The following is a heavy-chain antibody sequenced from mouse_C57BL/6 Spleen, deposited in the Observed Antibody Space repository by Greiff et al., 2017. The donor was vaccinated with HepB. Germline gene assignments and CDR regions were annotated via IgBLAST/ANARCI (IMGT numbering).Heavy chain of an antibody. CDR3: ARGSGYGSSPWFAY. V-gene: IGHV1-80*01. D-gene: IGHD1-1*01. CDR1: GYAFSSYW. CDR2: IYPGDGDT. J-gene: IGHJ3*01. Sequence: VQLQQSGAELVKPGASVKISCKASGYAFSSYWMNWVKQRPGKGLEWIGQIYPGDGDTNYNGKFKGKATLTADKSSSTAYMQLSSLTSEDSAVYFCARGSGYGSSPWFAYWGQGTLVTVSA.